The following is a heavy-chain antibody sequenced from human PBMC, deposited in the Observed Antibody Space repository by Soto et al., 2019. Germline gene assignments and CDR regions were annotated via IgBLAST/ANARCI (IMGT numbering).Heavy chain of an antibody. CDR3: AKDDEYSSSSFPYYYYYYMDV. Sequence: GGSLRLSCAASGFTFSSYGMHWVRQAPGKGLEWVAVISYDGSNKYYADSVKGRFTISRDNSKNTLYLQMNSLRAEDTAVYYCAKDDEYSSSSFPYYYYYYMDVWGKGTTVTVSS. V-gene: IGHV3-30*18. D-gene: IGHD6-6*01. CDR1: GFTFSSYG. J-gene: IGHJ6*03. CDR2: ISYDGSNK.